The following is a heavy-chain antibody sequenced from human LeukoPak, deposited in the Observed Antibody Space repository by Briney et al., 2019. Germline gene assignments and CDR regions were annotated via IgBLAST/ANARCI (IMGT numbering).Heavy chain of an antibody. V-gene: IGHV4-31*03. Sequence: SETLSLTCTVSGGSISSGGYYWSWIRQHPGKGLEWIGYIYYSGSTCYNPSLKSRVTISVDTSKNQFSLKLSSVTAADTAVYYCARGFETLYYYYGMDVWGQGTTVTVSS. CDR3: ARGFETLYYYYGMDV. D-gene: IGHD3-16*01. J-gene: IGHJ6*02. CDR2: IYYSGST. CDR1: GGSISSGGYY.